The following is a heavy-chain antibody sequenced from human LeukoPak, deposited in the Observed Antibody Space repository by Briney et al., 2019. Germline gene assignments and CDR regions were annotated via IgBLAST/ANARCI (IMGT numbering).Heavy chain of an antibody. Sequence: GASVKVSCKASGYTFTSYAMNWVRQAPGQGLEWMGWINTNTGNPTYAQGFTGRFVFSLDTSVSTAYLQISSLKAEDTAVYYCARDLDHGGYEPSGDYWGQGTLVTVSS. V-gene: IGHV7-4-1*02. D-gene: IGHD5-12*01. CDR2: INTNTGNP. J-gene: IGHJ4*02. CDR1: GYTFTSYA. CDR3: ARDLDHGGYEPSGDY.